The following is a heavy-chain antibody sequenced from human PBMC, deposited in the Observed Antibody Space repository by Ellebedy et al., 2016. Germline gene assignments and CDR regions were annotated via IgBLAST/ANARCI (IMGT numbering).Heavy chain of an antibody. CDR3: ARASSLSVDY. D-gene: IGHD3-16*02. CDR2: INHSGST. Sequence: SETLSLXXAVYGGSFSGYYWSWIRQPPGKGLEWIGEINHSGSTNYNPSLKSRVTISVDTSKNQFSLKLSSVTAADTAVYYRARASSLSVDYWGQGTLVTVSS. J-gene: IGHJ4*02. V-gene: IGHV4-34*01. CDR1: GGSFSGYY.